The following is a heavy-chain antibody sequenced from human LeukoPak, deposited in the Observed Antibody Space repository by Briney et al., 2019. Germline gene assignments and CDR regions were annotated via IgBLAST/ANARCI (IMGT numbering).Heavy chain of an antibody. CDR2: ISSSSTTI. CDR1: GFTFNTYT. V-gene: IGHV3-48*02. Sequence: GGSLRLSCAASGFTFNTYTMNWVRQAPGKGLEWVSYISSSSTTIYYAGSVKGRFTISRDNAKNSLYLQMNSLRDEDTAVYYCAREDEGFDYWGQGTLVTVSS. CDR3: AREDEGFDY. J-gene: IGHJ4*02.